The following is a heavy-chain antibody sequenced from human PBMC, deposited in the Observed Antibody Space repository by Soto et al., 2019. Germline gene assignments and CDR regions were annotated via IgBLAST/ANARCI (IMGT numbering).Heavy chain of an antibody. CDR2: ISSGSSI. CDR1: GFTFSTYE. CDR3: ASDGYDSSGDSEYFQY. V-gene: IGHV3-48*03. D-gene: IGHD3-22*01. Sequence: SLRLSSAASGFTFSTYEMNWVHQAPGKGLELISYISSGSSIYYADSVKVRFTISRDHAWNSLHLQMNSLRVEDTAVYYCASDGYDSSGDSEYFQYWGQGTLVTVSS. J-gene: IGHJ1*01.